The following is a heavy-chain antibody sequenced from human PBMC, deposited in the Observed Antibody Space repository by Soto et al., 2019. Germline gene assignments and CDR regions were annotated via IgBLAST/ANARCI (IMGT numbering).Heavy chain of an antibody. CDR1: GYTFTSYG. V-gene: IGHV1-18*01. CDR3: AREEVVPAAMGSYYFDY. CDR2: ISAYNSNT. Sequence: GASVKVSCKASGYTFTSYGISWVRQAPGQGLEWMGWISAYNSNTNYAQKLQGRVTMTTDTSTSTAYMELRSLRSDDTAVYYCAREEVVPAAMGSYYFDYWGQGTLVTVSS. J-gene: IGHJ4*02. D-gene: IGHD2-2*01.